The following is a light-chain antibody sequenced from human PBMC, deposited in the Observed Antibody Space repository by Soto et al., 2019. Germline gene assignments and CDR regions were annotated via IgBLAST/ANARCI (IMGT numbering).Light chain of an antibody. CDR2: GAS. CDR3: QPYGSSQT. CDR1: QSVSSSY. Sequence: EIVLTQSPGTLSLSPGERATLSCRASQSVSSSYLAWYQQKPGQAPRLLIYGASDRATGIPDRFSGSGSGPDFTLTISSLEPEDFAVYYCQPYGSSQTFGQGTKLEIK. V-gene: IGKV3-20*01. J-gene: IGKJ1*01.